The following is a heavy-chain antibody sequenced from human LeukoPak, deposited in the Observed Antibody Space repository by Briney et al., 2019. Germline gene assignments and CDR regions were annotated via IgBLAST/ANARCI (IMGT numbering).Heavy chain of an antibody. CDR2: LTASGGNT. Sequence: GGSLRLSCAASGFSFSSYAMSWVRQAPGKGLEWVSALTASGGNTYYAGSVKGRFTISRDNSMNTLYLQLNSLRVEDTALYFCAKGISSTSRTPFDPWGQGTLVTVSS. V-gene: IGHV3-23*01. D-gene: IGHD6-13*01. CDR3: AKGISSTSRTPFDP. CDR1: GFSFSSYA. J-gene: IGHJ5*02.